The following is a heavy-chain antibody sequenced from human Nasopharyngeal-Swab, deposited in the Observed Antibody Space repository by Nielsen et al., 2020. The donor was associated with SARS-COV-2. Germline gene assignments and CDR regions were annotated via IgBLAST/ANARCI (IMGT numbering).Heavy chain of an antibody. Sequence: GGSLRFSCAASGFTFDDYGMSWVRQAPGKGLEWVSGINWNGGSTGYADSVKGRFTISRDNAKNSLYLQMNSLRAGDTALYYCARDYYDSSGSAKGNDYWGQGTLVTVSS. CDR2: INWNGGST. D-gene: IGHD3-22*01. J-gene: IGHJ4*02. CDR3: ARDYYDSSGSAKGNDY. CDR1: GFTFDDYG. V-gene: IGHV3-20*04.